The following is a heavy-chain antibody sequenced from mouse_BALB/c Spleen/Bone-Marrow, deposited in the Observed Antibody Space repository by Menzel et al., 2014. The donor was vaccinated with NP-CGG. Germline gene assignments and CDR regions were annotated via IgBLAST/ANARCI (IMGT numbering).Heavy chain of an antibody. J-gene: IGHJ4*01. CDR3: ARNPIRRNAMDY. CDR2: IWSGGST. D-gene: IGHD2-12*01. Sequence: QVQLQQSGPGLVQPSQSLSIPCTVSGFSLTSYGVHWVRQSPGKGLEWLGVIWSGGSTDYNAPFISRLNISKDNSKGQVFFKMNSLQANDTAIYYRARNPIRRNAMDYWGQGTSVTVSS. CDR1: GFSLTSYG. V-gene: IGHV2-2*02.